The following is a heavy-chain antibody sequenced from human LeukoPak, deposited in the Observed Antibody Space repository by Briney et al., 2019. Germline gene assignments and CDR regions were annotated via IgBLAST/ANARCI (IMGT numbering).Heavy chain of an antibody. Sequence: GGSLRLSCAASGFTFSSYAMSWVRQAPGKGLEWVSAISGSGGSTYYADSVKGRFTISRDNSKNTLYLQMNSLRAEDTAVYYCARESSAGYYDSSGYYSVECAFDIWGQGTMVTVSS. CDR1: GFTFSSYA. CDR3: ARESSAGYYDSSGYYSVECAFDI. V-gene: IGHV3-23*01. D-gene: IGHD3-22*01. CDR2: ISGSGGST. J-gene: IGHJ3*02.